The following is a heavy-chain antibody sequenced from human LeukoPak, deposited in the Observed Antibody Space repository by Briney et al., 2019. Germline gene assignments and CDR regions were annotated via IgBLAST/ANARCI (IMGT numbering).Heavy chain of an antibody. D-gene: IGHD2-21*02. CDR3: ARDPKRLIVVVTAIDY. CDR1: GFTFSSYA. V-gene: IGHV3-30-3*01. Sequence: GGSLRLSCAASGFTFSSYAMHWVRQAPGKGLEWMAVISYDGSNKYYADSVKGRFTISRDNSKNTLYLQMNSLRAEDTAVYYCARDPKRLIVVVTAIDYWGQGTLVTVSS. J-gene: IGHJ4*02. CDR2: ISYDGSNK.